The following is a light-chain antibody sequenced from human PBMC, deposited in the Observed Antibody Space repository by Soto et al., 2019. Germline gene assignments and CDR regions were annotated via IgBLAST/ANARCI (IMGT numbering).Light chain of an antibody. Sequence: QSVLTQPPSASGTPGQRVTISCSGSSSNIGSNTVNWYQQLPGTAPKLLIYSNNQRPSGVPDRFSGSKSGTSASLAISGLQTEDEADYYCAAWDDSLNGPVFGGGTKHTVL. CDR2: SNN. CDR1: SSNIGSNT. V-gene: IGLV1-44*01. J-gene: IGLJ2*01. CDR3: AAWDDSLNGPV.